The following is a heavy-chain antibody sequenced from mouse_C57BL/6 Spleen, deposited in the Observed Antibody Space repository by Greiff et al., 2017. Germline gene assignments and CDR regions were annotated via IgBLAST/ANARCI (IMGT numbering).Heavy chain of an antibody. V-gene: IGHV2-5*01. Sequence: VKLVESGPGLVQPSQSLSITCTVSGFSLTSYGVHWVRQSPGKGLEWLGVIWRGGSTDYNAAFMSRLSITKDNSKSQVFFKMNSLQADDTAIYYCAKNRMDSNSYAMDYWGQGTSVTVSS. CDR1: GFSLTSYG. J-gene: IGHJ4*01. D-gene: IGHD2-5*01. CDR3: AKNRMDSNSYAMDY. CDR2: IWRGGST.